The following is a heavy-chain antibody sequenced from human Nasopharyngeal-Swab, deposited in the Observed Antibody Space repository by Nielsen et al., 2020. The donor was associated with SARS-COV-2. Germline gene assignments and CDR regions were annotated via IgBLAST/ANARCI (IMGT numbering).Heavy chain of an antibody. CDR3: ARGGYNSYYYYYYYMDV. J-gene: IGHJ6*03. CDR2: IHYSGST. CDR1: GGSISSYY. Sequence: SETLSLTCPVSGGSISSYYWSWIRQPPGKGLEWIGYIHYSGSTNYNPSLKSRVTISVDTSKNQFSLKLSSVTAADTAVYYCARGGYNSYYYYYYYMDVWGKGTTVTVSS. V-gene: IGHV4-59*01. D-gene: IGHD1-1*01.